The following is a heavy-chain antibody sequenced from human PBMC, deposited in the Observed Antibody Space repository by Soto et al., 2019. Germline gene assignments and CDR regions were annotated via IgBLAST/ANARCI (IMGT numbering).Heavy chain of an antibody. CDR2: ISGSGGST. CDR1: GFTFSSYA. Sequence: EVQLLESGGGLVQPGGSLRLSCAASGFTFSSYAMSWVRQAPGKGLEWVSAISGSGGSTYYADSVKGRFTISRNNSKNTLYLQMNSLRAKDTAVYDCAKEGGGGVTTDAFDIWGQGTMVTVSS. J-gene: IGHJ3*02. CDR3: AKEGGGGVTTDAFDI. V-gene: IGHV3-23*01. D-gene: IGHD3-16*01.